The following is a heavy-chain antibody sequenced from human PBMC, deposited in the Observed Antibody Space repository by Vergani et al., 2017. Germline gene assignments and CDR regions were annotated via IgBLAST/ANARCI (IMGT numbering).Heavy chain of an antibody. CDR1: GFTFSNAW. CDR3: TTAPQYYYDSSGYSRPFDY. D-gene: IGHD3-22*01. CDR2: IKSKTDGGTT. Sequence: VQLLESGGDLVQPGGSLRLSCAASGFTFSNAWMSWVRQAPGKGLEWVGRIKSKTDGGTTDYAAPVKGRFTISRDDSKNTLYLQMNSLKTEDTAVYYCTTAPQYYYDSSGYSRPFDYWGQGTLVTVSS. V-gene: IGHV3-15*01. J-gene: IGHJ4*02.